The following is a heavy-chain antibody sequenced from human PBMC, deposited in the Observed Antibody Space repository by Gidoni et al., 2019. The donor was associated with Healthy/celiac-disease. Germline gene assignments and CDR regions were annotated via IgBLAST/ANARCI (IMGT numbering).Heavy chain of an antibody. V-gene: IGHV3-21*01. J-gene: IGHJ4*02. D-gene: IGHD6-6*01. CDR1: GFTFSSYR. Sequence: VQLVESVGGLVKPGGSLRLPCPASGFTFSSYRRNWVRQVPGKGLECVTSISSSSSYIYYADSVKGRFTISRDNAKNSLYLQMNSLRAEDTAVYYCARERCSVYFDYWGQGTLVTVSS. CDR2: ISSSSSYI. CDR3: ARERCSVYFDY.